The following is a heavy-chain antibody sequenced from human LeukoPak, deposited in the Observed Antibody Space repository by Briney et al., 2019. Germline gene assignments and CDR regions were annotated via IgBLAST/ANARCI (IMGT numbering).Heavy chain of an antibody. CDR2: MNPNSGNT. CDR1: GYTFTSYD. Sequence: ASVTVSCTASGYTFTSYDINWLRQASGQGLERMGWMNPNSGNTGYTQKFQGRFTITWDTSISTAYMELSSLRSDDTAVYYCAREYRRQPDWGQGTLVTVSS. V-gene: IGHV1-8*01. D-gene: IGHD5-12*01. J-gene: IGHJ4*02. CDR3: AREYRRQPD.